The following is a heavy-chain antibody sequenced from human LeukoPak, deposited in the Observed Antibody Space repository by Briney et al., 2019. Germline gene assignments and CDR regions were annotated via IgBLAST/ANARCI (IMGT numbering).Heavy chain of an antibody. D-gene: IGHD1-1*01. Sequence: ASVKVSCKASGYTFTTYGFTWVRQAPGQGLEWMGWIGTYNGNTNYAQKLQGRVTMTTDTSTSTAYMELSSLRSGDTAVYYCATASLTRPDYWGQGTLVTVSS. CDR3: ATASLTRPDY. V-gene: IGHV1-18*01. CDR1: GYTFTTYG. J-gene: IGHJ4*02. CDR2: IGTYNGNT.